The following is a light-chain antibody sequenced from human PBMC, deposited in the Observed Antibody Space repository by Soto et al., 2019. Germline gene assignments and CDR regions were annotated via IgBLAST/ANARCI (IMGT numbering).Light chain of an antibody. CDR2: GAS. V-gene: IGKV3-20*01. J-gene: IGKJ5*01. CDR3: QQYGSSPPIT. CDR1: QSVSSSY. Sequence: EIVLTQSPGTLSLSPGERATLSCRASQSVSSSYLAWYQQKPVQAPRLLIYGASSRATGIPDRFSGSGSGTDFTLTISSLEPEDFAVYYCQQYGSSPPITFGQGTRLEIK.